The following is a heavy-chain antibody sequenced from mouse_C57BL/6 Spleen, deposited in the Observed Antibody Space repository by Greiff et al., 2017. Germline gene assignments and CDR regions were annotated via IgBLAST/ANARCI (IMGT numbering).Heavy chain of an antibody. CDR1: GYTFTDYE. V-gene: IGHV1-15*01. Sequence: VKLMESGAELVRPGASVTLSCKASGYTFTDYEMHWVKQTPVHGLEWIGAIDPETGGTAYNQKFKGKAILTADKSSSTAYMELRSLTSEDSAVYYCTRNYNYAMDYWGQGTSVTVSS. J-gene: IGHJ4*01. CDR2: IDPETGGT. D-gene: IGHD2-12*01. CDR3: TRNYNYAMDY.